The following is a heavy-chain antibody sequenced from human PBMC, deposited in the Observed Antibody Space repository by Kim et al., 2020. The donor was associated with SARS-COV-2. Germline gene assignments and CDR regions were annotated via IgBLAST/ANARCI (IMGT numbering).Heavy chain of an antibody. V-gene: IGHV1-2*02. D-gene: IGHD3-10*01. CDR1: GYTFTGYY. CDR3: ARLGSRVTMVRGASYY. Sequence: ASVKVSCKASGYTFTGYYMHWVRQAPGQGLEWMGWINPNSGGTNYAQKFQGRVTMTRDTSISTAYMELSRLRSDDTAVYYCARLGSRVTMVRGASYYWGQGTLVTVSS. J-gene: IGHJ4*02. CDR2: INPNSGGT.